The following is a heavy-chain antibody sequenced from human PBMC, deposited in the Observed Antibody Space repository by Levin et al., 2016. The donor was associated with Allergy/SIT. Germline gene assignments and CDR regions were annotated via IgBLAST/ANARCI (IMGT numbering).Heavy chain of an antibody. Sequence: LSLTCAASGFTFSSYGMHWVRQAPGKGLEWVAVISYDGSNKYYADSVKGRFTISRDNSKNTLYLQMNSLRAEDTAVYYCAKSTFAERNTPRIAARRSQPSGGVDYWGQGTLVTVSS. V-gene: IGHV3-30*18. J-gene: IGHJ4*02. CDR1: GFTFSSYG. CDR3: AKSTFAERNTPRIAARRSQPSGGVDY. D-gene: IGHD6-6*01. CDR2: ISYDGSNK.